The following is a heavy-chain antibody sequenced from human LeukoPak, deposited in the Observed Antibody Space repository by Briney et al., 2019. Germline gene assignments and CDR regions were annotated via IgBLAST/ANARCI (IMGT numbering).Heavy chain of an antibody. CDR1: GYTFTSYG. CDR2: ISAYNGNT. V-gene: IGHV1-18*01. Sequence: GASVKVSCKASGYTFTSYGISWVREAPGQGLEWRGWISAYNGNTNYAQKLQGRVTMTTDASTSTAYMELRSLRSDDTAVYYCARDYDVVVVAAEGTDGMDVWGQGTTVTVSS. CDR3: ARDYDVVVVAAEGTDGMDV. J-gene: IGHJ6*02. D-gene: IGHD2-15*01.